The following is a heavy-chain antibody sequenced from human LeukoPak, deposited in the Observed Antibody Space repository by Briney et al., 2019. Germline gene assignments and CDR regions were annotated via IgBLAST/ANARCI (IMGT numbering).Heavy chain of an antibody. CDR1: CASIASYY. V-gene: IGHV4-4*09. J-gene: IGHJ3*02. CDR3: ARHEVAGSRNAFDI. CDR2: IYASGST. D-gene: IGHD6-19*01. Sequence: SETLSLTCTVSCASIASYYWNWIRQSPGKGLEWIAYIYASGSTNSNPSLKNRVTVSVDTSKNQLSLRLNSVTAADTAVYYCARHEVAGSRNAFDIWGQGTMVTVSS.